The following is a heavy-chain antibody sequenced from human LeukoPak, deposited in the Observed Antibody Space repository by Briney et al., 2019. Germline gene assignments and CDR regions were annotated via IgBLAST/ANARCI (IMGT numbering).Heavy chain of an antibody. Sequence: SETLSLTCTVSGGSISHYYWSWIRQPPGKGLEWIGYIYYSGSTNYNPSLKSRVTISVDTSKNQFSLKLRSVTAADTAMYYCAKKDYWGQGTLVTVSS. CDR2: IYYSGST. J-gene: IGHJ4*02. CDR3: AKKDY. CDR1: GGSISHYY. V-gene: IGHV4-59*01.